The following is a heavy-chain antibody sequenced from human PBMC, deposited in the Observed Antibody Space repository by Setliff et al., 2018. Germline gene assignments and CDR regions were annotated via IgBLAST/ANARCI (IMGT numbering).Heavy chain of an antibody. Sequence: ASVKVSCKTSGYTFSNYGVSWVRQAPGQGLEWMGWISGYDGNTKYAQNLHGRVTMTTDTSTNMAYLDLRGLRSDDTAVYYCMRLVRFCSRTVCQRTSGDEAWGQGTLVTVSS. J-gene: IGHJ5*02. CDR3: MRLVRFCSRTVCQRTSGDEA. D-gene: IGHD3-3*01. CDR2: ISGYDGNT. CDR1: GYTFSNYG. V-gene: IGHV1-18*01.